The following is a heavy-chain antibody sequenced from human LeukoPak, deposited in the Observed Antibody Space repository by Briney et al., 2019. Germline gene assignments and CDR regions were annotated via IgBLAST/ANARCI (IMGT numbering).Heavy chain of an antibody. V-gene: IGHV4-34*01. J-gene: IGHJ4*02. CDR3: ARVEPSFDY. Sequence: SETLSLTCAVYGGPFSGYYWSWIRQPPGKGLEWIGEINHSGSTNYNPSLKSRVTISVDTSKNQFSLKLRSVTAADTAVYYCARVEPSFDYWGQGTLVTVSS. CDR1: GGPFSGYY. D-gene: IGHD1-26*01. CDR2: INHSGST.